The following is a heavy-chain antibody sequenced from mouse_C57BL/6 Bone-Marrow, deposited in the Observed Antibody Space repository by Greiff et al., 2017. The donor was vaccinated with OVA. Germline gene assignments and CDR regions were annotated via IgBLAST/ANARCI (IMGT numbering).Heavy chain of an antibody. CDR1: GYTFTSYW. J-gene: IGHJ2*01. CDR3: ARDLITTVVATTYVDY. Sequence: QVQLQQPGAELVKPGASVKLSCKASGYTFTSYWMHWVKQRPGQGLEWIGMIHPNSGSTNYNEKFKSKATLTVDKSSSTAYMQLSSLTSEDSAVYYCARDLITTVVATTYVDYWGQGTTLTVSS. D-gene: IGHD1-1*01. V-gene: IGHV1-64*01. CDR2: IHPNSGST.